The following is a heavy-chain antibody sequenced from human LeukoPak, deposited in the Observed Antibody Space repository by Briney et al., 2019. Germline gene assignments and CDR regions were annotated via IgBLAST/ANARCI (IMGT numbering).Heavy chain of an antibody. J-gene: IGHJ4*02. D-gene: IGHD3-16*01. CDR3: ARDYVQDY. V-gene: IGHV3-23*01. CDR1: GFTFNNYA. Sequence: GGSLRLSCAASGFTFNNYAMTWVRQAPGKGLEWVSAISGSGGSTYYADSVKGRFTISRDNSKNTLYLQMNSLRAEDTALYYCARDYVQDYWGQGTLVTVSS. CDR2: ISGSGGST.